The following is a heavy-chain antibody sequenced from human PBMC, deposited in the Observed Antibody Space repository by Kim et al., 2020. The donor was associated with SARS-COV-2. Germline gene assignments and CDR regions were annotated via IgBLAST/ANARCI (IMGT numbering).Heavy chain of an antibody. V-gene: IGHV4-34*01. CDR3: ARGYGERPIDY. J-gene: IGHJ4*02. D-gene: IGHD4-17*01. Sequence: STPSLKSRVTISVETPKSQCSLQLSSVTAADTAVYYCARGYGERPIDYWGQGTLVTVSS.